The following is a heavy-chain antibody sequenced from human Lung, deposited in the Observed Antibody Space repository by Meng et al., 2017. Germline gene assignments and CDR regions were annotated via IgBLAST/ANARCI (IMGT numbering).Heavy chain of an antibody. V-gene: IGHV7-4-1*02. CDR2: INTNTGNP. CDR1: GYTFTNYG. J-gene: IGHJ4*02. CDR3: TSGGYLDY. Sequence: QLQLVQSGSELKKPGASVKVSCKASGYTFTNYGMNWVRQDPGQGLEWMGWINTNTGNPTYVPGFTGRFVFSLDTSVSTAYLQINSLKAEDTAVYYCTSGGYLDYCGQGTLVTVSS. D-gene: IGHD3-10*01.